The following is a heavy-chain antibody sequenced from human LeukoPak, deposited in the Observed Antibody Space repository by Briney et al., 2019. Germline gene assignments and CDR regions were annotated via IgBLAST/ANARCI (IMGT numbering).Heavy chain of an antibody. CDR2: ISGSGGST. CDR1: GFTFSSYA. Sequence: GGSLGLSCAASGFTFSSYAMSWVRQAPGKGLEWVSAISGSGGSTYYADSVKGRFTISRDNSKNTLYLQMNSLRAEDTAVYYCAKGVTIFGVVTYYYYYMDVWGKGTTVTVPS. D-gene: IGHD3-3*01. V-gene: IGHV3-23*01. CDR3: AKGVTIFGVVTYYYYYMDV. J-gene: IGHJ6*03.